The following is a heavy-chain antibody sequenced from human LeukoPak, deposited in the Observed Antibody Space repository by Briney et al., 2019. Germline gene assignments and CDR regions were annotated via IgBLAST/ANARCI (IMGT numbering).Heavy chain of an antibody. V-gene: IGHV4-38-2*01. J-gene: IGHJ5*02. Sequence: PSETLALTCAVSGYSISSGYFWGWIRQPPGKGLEWIGSFYHSGSTHYNPSLRSRVTISVDTSKNQFSLNLSSVTAADTAVYYCARHDFYSNYPHNWFDPWGQGTLATISS. D-gene: IGHD4-11*01. CDR1: GYSISSGYF. CDR2: FYHSGST. CDR3: ARHDFYSNYPHNWFDP.